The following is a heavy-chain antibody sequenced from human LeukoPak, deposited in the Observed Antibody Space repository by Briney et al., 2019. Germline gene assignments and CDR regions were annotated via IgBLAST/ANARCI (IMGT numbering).Heavy chain of an antibody. V-gene: IGHV4-30-2*01. CDR1: GGSISSGGYS. CDR3: ARATPPYYYDSSGYHGKDAFDI. CDR2: IYHSGST. J-gene: IGHJ3*02. D-gene: IGHD3-22*01. Sequence: SETLSLTCAVSGGSISSGGYSWSWIRQPPGKGLEWIGHIYHSGSTYYNPSLKSRVTISVDRSKNQFSLKLSSVTAADTAVYYCARATPPYYYDSSGYHGKDAFDIWGQGTMVTVSS.